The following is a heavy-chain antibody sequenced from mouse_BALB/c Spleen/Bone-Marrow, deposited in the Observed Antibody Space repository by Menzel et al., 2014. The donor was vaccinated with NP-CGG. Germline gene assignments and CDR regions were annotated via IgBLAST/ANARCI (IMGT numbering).Heavy chain of an antibody. D-gene: IGHD3-1*01. CDR1: GFPLTTYG. V-gene: IGHV2-5*01. Sequence: QVQLKQSRPGLVQPSQSLSITCTVSGFPLTTYGVHWVRQSPGKGLEWLGVIWKNGNTDYNAPFMSRLSITKDNSKSQVFFKMNRLQADDTAIYGCAKNRGDGYFDYWGQGTTLTVSS. CDR3: AKNRGDGYFDY. J-gene: IGHJ2*01. CDR2: IWKNGNT.